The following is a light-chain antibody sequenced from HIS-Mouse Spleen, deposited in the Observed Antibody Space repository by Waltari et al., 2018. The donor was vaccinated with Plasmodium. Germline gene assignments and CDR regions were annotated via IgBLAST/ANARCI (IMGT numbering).Light chain of an antibody. CDR3: QSADSSGTYRV. CDR2: KDS. V-gene: IGLV3-25*03. J-gene: IGLJ2*01. Sequence: SYELTQPPSVSVSPGQTARITCSGDALPKQYAYWYQQKPGQAPVLVIYKDSERPSGIPGRFYGSSSGTTVTLTISGVQAEDEADYYCQSADSSGTYRVFGGGTKLTVL. CDR1: ALPKQY.